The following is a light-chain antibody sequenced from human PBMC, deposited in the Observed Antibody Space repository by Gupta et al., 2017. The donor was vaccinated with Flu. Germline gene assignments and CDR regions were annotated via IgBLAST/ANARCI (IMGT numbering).Light chain of an antibody. Sequence: DIQMTQSPSSLSASVGDRVTITCRASQSITGYLNWYQQKPGKAPKVLIYAASSLQSGVPSRFSGSGSGTDFTLAINSLQPEDFATYYCQQSYSTPYSFGQGTRLQIK. CDR1: QSITGY. J-gene: IGKJ2*03. CDR3: QQSYSTPYS. V-gene: IGKV1-39*01. CDR2: AAS.